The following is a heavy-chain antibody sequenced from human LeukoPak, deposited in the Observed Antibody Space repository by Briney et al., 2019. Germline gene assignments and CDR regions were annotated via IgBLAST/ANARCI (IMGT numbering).Heavy chain of an antibody. V-gene: IGHV3-66*01. CDR3: AKGSGWELLLSDY. CDR1: GFTVSSNY. CDR2: IYSGGST. D-gene: IGHD1-26*01. J-gene: IGHJ4*02. Sequence: GGSLRLSCAASGFTVSSNYMSWVRQAPGKGLEWVSVIYSGGSTYYADSVKGRFTISRDNSKNTLYLQMNSLRAEDTAVYYCAKGSGWELLLSDYWGQGTLVTVSS.